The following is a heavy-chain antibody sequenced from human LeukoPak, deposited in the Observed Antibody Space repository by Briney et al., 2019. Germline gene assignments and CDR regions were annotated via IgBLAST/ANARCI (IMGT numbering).Heavy chain of an antibody. Sequence: PSETLSLTCSVSGGSISSLHWSWIRQPPGKGVEWIGYIFNSGTTNYNPSLKSRVTISVDTSKNQFSLKLSSVTAADTAVYYCVRGAGYSGFNPWGQGTLVTVSS. CDR2: IFNSGTT. D-gene: IGHD1-26*01. CDR1: GGSISSLH. V-gene: IGHV4-59*11. CDR3: VRGAGYSGFNP. J-gene: IGHJ5*02.